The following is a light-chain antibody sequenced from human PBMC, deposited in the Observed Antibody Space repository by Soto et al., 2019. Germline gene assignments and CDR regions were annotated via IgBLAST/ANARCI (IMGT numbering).Light chain of an antibody. CDR2: GAS. Sequence: EIVMTQSPATLSVSPGEEATLSCRASQSVSSNLTWYQHKPGQAPRLLIYGASTRATGVPARFSGSGSGTEFTLTMSSLQSEDFAVYYCQQYNDWWTFGQGTKVEIK. CDR3: QQYNDWWT. CDR1: QSVSSN. V-gene: IGKV3-15*01. J-gene: IGKJ1*01.